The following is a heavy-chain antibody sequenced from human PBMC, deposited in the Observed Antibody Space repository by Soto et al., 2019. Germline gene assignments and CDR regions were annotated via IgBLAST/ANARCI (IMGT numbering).Heavy chain of an antibody. J-gene: IGHJ3*02. CDR2: IYYSGST. D-gene: IGHD5-12*01. V-gene: IGHV4-31*11. CDR1: GASIGTNNY. CDR3: ARDQATAFDI. Sequence: SETLSLTCAVSGASIGTNNYWSWIRQHPGKGLEWIGYIYYSGSTYYNPSLKSRVTISVDTSKNQFSLKLSSVTAADTAVYYCARDQATAFDIWGQGTMVTVSS.